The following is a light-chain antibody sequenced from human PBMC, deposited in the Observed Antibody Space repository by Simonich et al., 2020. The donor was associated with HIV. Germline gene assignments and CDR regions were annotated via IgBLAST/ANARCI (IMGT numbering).Light chain of an antibody. Sequence: QSALTQPASVSGSPGQSITISCTGSSRDVGSYNLVSWYQQHPGKAPKIMIYEGSKRPARVSNRLSGSKSGNTASLTISGLQAEDGADYYCCSYAGSSTSHVVFGRGTKLTVL. CDR2: EGS. V-gene: IGLV2-23*01. J-gene: IGLJ2*01. CDR3: CSYAGSSTSHVV. CDR1: SRDVGSYNL.